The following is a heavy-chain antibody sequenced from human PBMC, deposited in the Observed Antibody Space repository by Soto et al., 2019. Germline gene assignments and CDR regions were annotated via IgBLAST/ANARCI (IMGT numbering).Heavy chain of an antibody. CDR1: GGSISKSNW. J-gene: IGHJ5*02. D-gene: IGHD2-2*01. CDR2: ISLGGIT. Sequence: PSDTLSLTCAVSGGSISKSNWWTWVRQPPGQGLEWIGEISLGGITNYNPSLKSRVTMSINNSKNQFSLKLTSLTAADTAVYYCAKWHPMDPWGQGTLVTVSS. V-gene: IGHV4-4*02. CDR3: AKWHPMDP.